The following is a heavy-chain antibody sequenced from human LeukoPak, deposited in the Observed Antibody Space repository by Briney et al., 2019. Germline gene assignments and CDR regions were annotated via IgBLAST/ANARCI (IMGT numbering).Heavy chain of an antibody. Sequence: ASVKVSCKASGYTFTSYYMHWVRQAPGQGLEWMGWMNPNSGNTGYAQKFQGRVTMTRNTSISTAYMELSSLRSEDTAVYYCASSAFFGVVYYWGQGTLVTVSS. CDR3: ASSAFFGVVYY. J-gene: IGHJ4*02. D-gene: IGHD3-3*01. CDR2: MNPNSGNT. V-gene: IGHV1-8*02. CDR1: GYTFTSYY.